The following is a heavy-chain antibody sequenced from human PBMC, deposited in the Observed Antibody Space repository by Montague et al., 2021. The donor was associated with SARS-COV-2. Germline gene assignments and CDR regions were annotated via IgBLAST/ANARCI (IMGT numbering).Heavy chain of an antibody. Sequence: SLRLSCAASGFTFTSYGMALVRQAPGKGLEWVSVITVSGAGTYYAESVEGRFTISRDHSRNTLFLQMNSLRAEDTAVYYCAKRGSYFFDYWAQGTLVTVSS. CDR1: GFTFTSYG. CDR2: ITVSGAGT. J-gene: IGHJ4*02. CDR3: AKRGSYFFDY. D-gene: IGHD1-26*01. V-gene: IGHV3-23*01.